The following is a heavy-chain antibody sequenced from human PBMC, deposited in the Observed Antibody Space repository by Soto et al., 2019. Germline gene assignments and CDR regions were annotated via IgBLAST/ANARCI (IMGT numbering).Heavy chain of an antibody. CDR2: MYHSGIT. CDR3: ARSMYSTSAQLYYGMDV. Sequence: PSETLSLTCSVSGGSISSGYYYWSWIRQPPGKGLEWIGSMYHSGITYYNLSLKSRVTISVDTSKNQLSLKLSSATAADTAVYYCARSMYSTSAQLYYGMDVWGQGTTVTVSS. D-gene: IGHD6-6*01. V-gene: IGHV4-39*07. CDR1: GGSISSGYYY. J-gene: IGHJ6*02.